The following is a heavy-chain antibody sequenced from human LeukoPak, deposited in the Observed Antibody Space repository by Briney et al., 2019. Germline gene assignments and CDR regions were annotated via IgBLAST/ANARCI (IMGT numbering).Heavy chain of an antibody. CDR1: SGSFSGYY. V-gene: IGHV4-34*01. CDR2: INHSGST. CDR3: ARGYCSGGSCYSYYYYNYMDV. D-gene: IGHD2-15*01. J-gene: IGHJ6*03. Sequence: SETLSLTCAVYSGSFSGYYWSWIRQPPGKGLEWIGEINHSGSTNYNPSLKSRVTISVDTSKNQFSLKLSSVTAADTAVYYCARGYCSGGSCYSYYYYNYMDVWGKGTTVTVSS.